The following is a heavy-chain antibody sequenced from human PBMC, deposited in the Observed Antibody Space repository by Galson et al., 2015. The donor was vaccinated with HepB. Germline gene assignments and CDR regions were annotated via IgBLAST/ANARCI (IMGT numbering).Heavy chain of an antibody. J-gene: IGHJ3*01. Sequence: SLRLSCAASGFTFGQDGMSWVRQAPGKGLEWVSVISGSGDYINYADSVKGRSTISRDNFKTMMYVQMDSLRDEDTAVYYCARDRTFHDFWRGFDLWGQGTVVTVSS. CDR1: GFTFGQDG. CDR2: ISGSGDYI. V-gene: IGHV3-23*01. D-gene: IGHD3-3*01. CDR3: ARDRTFHDFWRGFDL.